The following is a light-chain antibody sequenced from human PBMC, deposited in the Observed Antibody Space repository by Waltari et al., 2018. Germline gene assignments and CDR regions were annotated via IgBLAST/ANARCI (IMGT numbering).Light chain of an antibody. J-gene: IGLJ3*02. CDR3: QALGTGAWV. Sequence: WYQQKRGQSPLLVIYQDTKRPSEIPERFSGSKSANAATLTITGTQAMDEADYYCQALGTGAWVFGGGTKLTVL. V-gene: IGLV3-1*01. CDR2: QDT.